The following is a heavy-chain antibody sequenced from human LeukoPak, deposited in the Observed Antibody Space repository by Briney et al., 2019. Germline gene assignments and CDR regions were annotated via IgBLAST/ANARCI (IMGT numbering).Heavy chain of an antibody. CDR2: IRYDGSNK. J-gene: IGHJ4*02. Sequence: TGGSLRLSCAASGFTFRSYGMHWVRQAPGKGLEWVAFIRYDGSNKYYAESVKGRSTISRDNSKNTLYLQMNSLRAEDTALYYCAKGDYDYVWGSYRFSSLDYWGQGTLVTVSS. CDR3: AKGDYDYVWGSYRFSSLDY. D-gene: IGHD3-16*02. V-gene: IGHV3-30*02. CDR1: GFTFRSYG.